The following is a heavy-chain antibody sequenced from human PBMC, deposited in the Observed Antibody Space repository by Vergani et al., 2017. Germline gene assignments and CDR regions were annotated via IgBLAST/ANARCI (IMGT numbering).Heavy chain of an antibody. CDR2: IKSKTDGGTT. Sequence: EVQLVESGGGLVKPGGSLRLSCAASGFTFSNAWMSWVRQAPGKGLEWVGRIKSKTDGGTTDYAAPVKGRFTISRDDSKNTLYLQMNSMKTEDTAVYYCTPYAVTIFGVVNHLDYWGQGTLVTVSS. CDR1: GFTFSNAW. D-gene: IGHD3-3*01. J-gene: IGHJ4*02. CDR3: TPYAVTIFGVVNHLDY. V-gene: IGHV3-15*01.